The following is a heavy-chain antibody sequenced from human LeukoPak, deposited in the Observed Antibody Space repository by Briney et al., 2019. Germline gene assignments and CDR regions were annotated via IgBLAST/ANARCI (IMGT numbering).Heavy chain of an antibody. V-gene: IGHV3-33*01. J-gene: IGHJ4*02. D-gene: IGHD4-17*01. CDR1: GFPFSTYA. Sequence: GGSLRLSCAASGFPFSTYAMHWVRQAPGTGLEWVAVIWYVGSDKYYAYSVEGRFTISRDNSENTVYLQMNSLRAEDTAVYYCAREGRIYGDFDFDYWGQGTLVTVS. CDR2: IWYVGSDK. CDR3: AREGRIYGDFDFDY.